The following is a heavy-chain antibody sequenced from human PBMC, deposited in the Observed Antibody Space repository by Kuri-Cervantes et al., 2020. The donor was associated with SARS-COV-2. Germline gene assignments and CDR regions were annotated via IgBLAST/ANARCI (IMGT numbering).Heavy chain of an antibody. J-gene: IGHJ5*02. D-gene: IGHD3-22*01. CDR1: GFTFSSYS. V-gene: IGHV4-59*01. Sequence: ESLKISCAASGFTFSSYSMNWVRQAPGKGLGWIGYIYYSGSTNYNPPLKSRVTISVDTSKNQFSLKLSSVTAADTAVYYCARGLYYYDSSGPWGQGTLVTVSS. CDR2: IYYSGST. CDR3: ARGLYYYDSSGP.